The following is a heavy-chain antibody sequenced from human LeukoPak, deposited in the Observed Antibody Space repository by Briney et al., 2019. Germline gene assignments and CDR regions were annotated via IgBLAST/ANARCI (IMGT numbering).Heavy chain of an antibody. V-gene: IGHV3-23*01. CDR1: GFTFSSYA. Sequence: PGGSLRLSCAASGFTFSSYAMSWVRQAPGKGLEWVSAISGSGGSTYYADSVKGRFTISRDNSKNTLYLQMNSLRAEDTAVYYCAKPLNYDFWSGYYTDPLYYYYYGMDVWGQGTTVTVSS. CDR3: AKPLNYDFWSGYYTDPLYYYYYGMDV. D-gene: IGHD3-3*01. J-gene: IGHJ6*02. CDR2: ISGSGGST.